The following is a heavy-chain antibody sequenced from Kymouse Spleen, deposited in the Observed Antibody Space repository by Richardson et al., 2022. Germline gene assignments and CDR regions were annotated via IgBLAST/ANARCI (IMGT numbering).Heavy chain of an antibody. CDR1: GFTFSSYG. J-gene: IGHJ6*02. D-gene: IGHD1-7*01. V-gene: IGHV3-33*01. CDR2: IWYDGSNK. CDR3: ARGGPTGTTDYYYGMDV. Sequence: QVQLVESGGGVVQPGRSLRLSCAASGFTFSSYGMHWVRQAPGKGLEWVAVIWYDGSNKYYADSVKGRFTISRDNSKNTLYLQMNSLRAEDTAVYYCARGGPTGTTDYYYGMDVWGQGTTVTVSS.